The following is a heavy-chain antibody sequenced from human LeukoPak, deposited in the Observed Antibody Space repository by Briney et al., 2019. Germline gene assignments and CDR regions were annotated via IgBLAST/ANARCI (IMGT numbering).Heavy chain of an antibody. J-gene: IGHJ4*02. CDR1: GFTFSSYA. D-gene: IGHD6-13*01. Sequence: SGGSLRPSCAASGFTFSSYAMHWVRQAPGKGLEWVAVISYDGSNKYYADSVKGRFTISRDNSKNTLYLQMNSLRAEDTAVYYCARARGGQQLVVDYWGQGTLVTVSS. CDR2: ISYDGSNK. CDR3: ARARGGQQLVVDY. V-gene: IGHV3-30*04.